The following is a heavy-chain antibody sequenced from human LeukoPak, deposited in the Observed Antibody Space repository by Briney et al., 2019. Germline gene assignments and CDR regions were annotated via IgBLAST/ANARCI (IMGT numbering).Heavy chain of an antibody. CDR3: ARGGSTEVTYFDY. D-gene: IGHD4-23*01. CDR2: TYYRSKWYN. CDR1: GDSVSSNSVA. Sequence: SQTLSLTCGISGDSVSSNSVAWNWIRQSPSRGLEWLGRTYYRSKWYNDYAVSVKSRITINPDTSKNQFPLQLNSVTPEDTAVYYCARGGSTEVTYFDYWGQGTLVTVSS. V-gene: IGHV6-1*01. J-gene: IGHJ4*02.